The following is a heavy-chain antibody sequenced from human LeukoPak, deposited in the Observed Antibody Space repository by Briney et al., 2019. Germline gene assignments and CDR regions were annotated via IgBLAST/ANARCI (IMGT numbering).Heavy chain of an antibody. CDR3: ARVSSSGHTYYFDY. CDR2: INTDGSST. V-gene: IGHV3-74*01. J-gene: IGHJ4*02. D-gene: IGHD6-19*01. CDR1: GFTFSSYW. Sequence: GGSLRLSCAASGFTFSSYWMHWVRQAPGKGLVWVSRINTDGSSTSYADSVKGRFTISRDNAKNTLYLQMNSLRAEDTAVYYCARVSSSGHTYYFDYWGQGTLVTVSS.